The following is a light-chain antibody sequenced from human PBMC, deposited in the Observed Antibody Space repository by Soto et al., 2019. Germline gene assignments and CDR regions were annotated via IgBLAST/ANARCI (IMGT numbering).Light chain of an antibody. CDR3: AAWDDSLNGVV. CDR1: SSNIGSNT. V-gene: IGLV1-44*01. J-gene: IGLJ2*01. CDR2: SNN. Sequence: QSVLTQPPSASGTPGQRVTISCSGSSSNIGSNTVNWYQQLPGTAPQLLIYSNNQRPSGVPERFSGSKTGTSASLAISGLQSEDEADYYCAAWDDSLNGVVFGGGTKLTV.